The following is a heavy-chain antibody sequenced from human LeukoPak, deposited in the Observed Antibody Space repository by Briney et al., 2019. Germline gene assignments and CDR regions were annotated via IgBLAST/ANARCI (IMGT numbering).Heavy chain of an antibody. J-gene: IGHJ5*02. Sequence: ASVKVSCKASGYTFTDYYMHWVRQAPGQGLEWMGWINPNTGGTNYAQKFQGRVTMTRDTSFSTAYMELSRLRSDDTAVYYCARDSHDWNYSGFDPWGQGTLVTVSS. CDR1: GYTFTDYY. V-gene: IGHV1-2*02. CDR2: INPNTGGT. CDR3: ARDSHDWNYSGFDP. D-gene: IGHD1-7*01.